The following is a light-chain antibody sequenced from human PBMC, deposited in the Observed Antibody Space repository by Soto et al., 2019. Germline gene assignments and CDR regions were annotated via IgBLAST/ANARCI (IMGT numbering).Light chain of an antibody. CDR2: EGG. Sequence: QSALTQPASVSGSPGQSITISCTGTSSDVGTNTHVSWYQQFPDKAPKLIIYEGGERPSGVSNRFSGSKSDNTASLTISGLQPEDEADYYCCSYAGSHVAFGGGTKVTVL. CDR3: CSYAGSHVA. J-gene: IGLJ2*01. CDR1: SSDVGTNTH. V-gene: IGLV2-23*01.